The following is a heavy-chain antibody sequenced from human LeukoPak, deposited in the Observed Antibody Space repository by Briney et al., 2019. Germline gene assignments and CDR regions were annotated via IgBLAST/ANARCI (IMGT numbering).Heavy chain of an antibody. D-gene: IGHD5-18*01. J-gene: IGHJ6*03. CDR1: GGSFSGYY. CDR2: INHSGST. CDR3: ARASYGSIYYYYYMDV. V-gene: IGHV4-34*01. Sequence: SETLSLTCAVYGGSFSGYYWRWIRQPPGKGLEWIGEINHSGSTNYNPSLKSRVTISVDTSKNLFSLKLSSVTAADTAVYYCARASYGSIYYYYYMDVWGKGTTVTVSS.